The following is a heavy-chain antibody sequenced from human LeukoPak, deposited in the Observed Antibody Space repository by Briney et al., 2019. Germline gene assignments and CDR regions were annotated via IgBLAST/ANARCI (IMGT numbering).Heavy chain of an antibody. D-gene: IGHD4-17*01. Sequence: PGGSLRLSCAASGFTFSNYAMHWVRQAPGKGLEWVAVISYDGSNKYYADSVKGRFTISRDNAKNILYLEMNSLRAEDTAVFYCAKRRVTTAEDYFDYWGQGTLVTVSS. CDR2: ISYDGSNK. CDR1: GFTFSNYA. J-gene: IGHJ4*02. V-gene: IGHV3-30*04. CDR3: AKRRVTTAEDYFDY.